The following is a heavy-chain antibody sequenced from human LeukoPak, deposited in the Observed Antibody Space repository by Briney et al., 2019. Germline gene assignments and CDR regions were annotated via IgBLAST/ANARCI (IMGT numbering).Heavy chain of an antibody. V-gene: IGHV3-23*01. CDR3: AKKLNAWVAGSAFDI. D-gene: IGHD3-10*01. J-gene: IGHJ3*02. Sequence: GGSLRLSCTASGFTFSRSAMSWVRQAPGKGLEWVSGISATGGSTYYADSVKGRFTISRDNSKNTVYLQMNSLRAEDTAVYYCAKKLNAWVAGSAFDIWGQGTVVTVSS. CDR1: GFTFSRSA. CDR2: ISATGGST.